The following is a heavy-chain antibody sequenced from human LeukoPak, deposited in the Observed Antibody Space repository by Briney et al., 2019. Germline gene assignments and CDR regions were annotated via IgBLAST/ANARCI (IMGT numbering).Heavy chain of an antibody. J-gene: IGHJ5*02. CDR1: GFTLSSYA. CDR3: AKDYGDYSSWFDP. CDR2: ISDSGGTT. D-gene: IGHD4-17*01. Sequence: PGRSLRLSCAASGFTLSSYAMTWVRQAPGKGLEWVSTISDSGGTTYYADSVKGRFTISRDKSKNTLYLQLNSLRAEDTAVYFCAKDYGDYSSWFDPWGQGTLVTVSS. V-gene: IGHV3-23*01.